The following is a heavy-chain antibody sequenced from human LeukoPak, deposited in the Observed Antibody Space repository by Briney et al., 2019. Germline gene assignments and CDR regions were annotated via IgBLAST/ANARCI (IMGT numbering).Heavy chain of an antibody. CDR3: ARYYGSGTYAVDY. CDR2: LNTDGSST. Sequence: GGSLRLSCAASGFTFSNYWMHWVRQAPGKGLVWVSRLNTDGSSTSYVDSVKGRLTISRDNAKNTLYLQMNSLRAEDTAVYYCARYYGSGTYAVDYWGQGTLVTVSS. CDR1: GFTFSNYW. V-gene: IGHV3-74*01. D-gene: IGHD3-10*01. J-gene: IGHJ4*02.